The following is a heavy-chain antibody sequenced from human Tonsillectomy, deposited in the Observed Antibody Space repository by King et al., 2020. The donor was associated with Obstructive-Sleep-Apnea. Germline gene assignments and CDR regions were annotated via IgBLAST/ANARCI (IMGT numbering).Heavy chain of an antibody. CDR2: ISAHNGNT. J-gene: IGHJ4*02. D-gene: IGHD3-9*01. V-gene: IGHV1-18*01. CDR3: ARDTAITISRFLRDL. CDR1: GYTFTNYG. Sequence: VQLVESGAEVKKPGASVKVSCKASGYTFTNYGISWVRQAPGQGLEWMGWISAHNGNTNYAQKLQGRVTMTTDTSTSTAYMELRSLRSDDTAVYYCARDTAITISRFLRDLWGQGTLVTVSS.